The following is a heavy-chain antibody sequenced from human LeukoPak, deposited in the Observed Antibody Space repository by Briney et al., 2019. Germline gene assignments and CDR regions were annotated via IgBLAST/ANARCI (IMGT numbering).Heavy chain of an antibody. CDR2: ISGSGGST. D-gene: IGHD6-19*01. Sequence: GESLKISCAASGFTFSSYAMSWVRQAPGKGLEWVSAISGSGGSTYYADSVKGRFTISRDNSKNTLYLQMNSLRAEDTAVYYCAKDWLSSGWYYFDYWGQGTLVTVSS. CDR1: GFTFSSYA. CDR3: AKDWLSSGWYYFDY. V-gene: IGHV3-23*01. J-gene: IGHJ4*02.